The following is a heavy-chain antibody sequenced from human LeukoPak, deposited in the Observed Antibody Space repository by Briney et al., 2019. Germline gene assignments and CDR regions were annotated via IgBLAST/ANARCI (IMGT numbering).Heavy chain of an antibody. D-gene: IGHD3-10*01. CDR1: GGSFNNYY. CDR2: INHNGNT. J-gene: IGHJ4*02. Sequence: PSETLSLTCAVYGGSFNNYYWSCIRQTPGKGLEWIGEINHNGNTNYNPSLKSRVTISLDTSKNQFSLNLTSVTAADTAVYYCHMVRGGGYFDYWGQGTLVTVSS. V-gene: IGHV4-34*01. CDR3: HMVRGGGYFDY.